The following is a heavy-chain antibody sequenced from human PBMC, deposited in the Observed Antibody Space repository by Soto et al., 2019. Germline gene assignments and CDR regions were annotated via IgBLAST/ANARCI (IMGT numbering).Heavy chain of an antibody. D-gene: IGHD2-2*01. CDR3: ARLGYCSSTSCYYYYYGMDV. CDR1: GYTFTSYG. CDR2: ISAYNGNT. V-gene: IGHV1-18*01. J-gene: IGHJ6*02. Sequence: GASVKVSCKASGYTFTSYGISWVRQAPGQGLEWMGWISAYNGNTNYAQKLQGRVTMTTDTSTSTAYMELRSLRSDDTAVYYCARLGYCSSTSCYYYYYGMDVWGQGTMVTVSS.